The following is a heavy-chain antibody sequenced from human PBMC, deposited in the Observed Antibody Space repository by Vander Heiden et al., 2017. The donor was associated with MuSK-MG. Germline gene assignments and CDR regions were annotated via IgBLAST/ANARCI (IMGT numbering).Heavy chain of an antibody. J-gene: IGHJ4*02. CDR2: IKWNGGST. CDR3: ARDAVFGVVILDY. CDR1: GFTFDDYG. D-gene: IGHD3-3*01. Sequence: EVQLVESGGGVVRPGGSLRLSCPASGFTFDDYGMGWVRQAPGKGLEWVSGIKWNGGSTGYADAVKGRFTISRDNAKNSLYLQMNSLRAEDTAVYYCARDAVFGVVILDYWGQGTLVTVSS. V-gene: IGHV3-20*04.